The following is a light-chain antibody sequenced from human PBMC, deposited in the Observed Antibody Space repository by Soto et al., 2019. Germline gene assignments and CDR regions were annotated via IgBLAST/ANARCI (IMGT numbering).Light chain of an antibody. CDR3: HQYGSSPPVT. J-gene: IGKJ5*01. V-gene: IGKV3-20*01. CDR2: GAS. Sequence: ENVLTQSPGTLSLSPGERATLSCRTSQSVSSSYLAWYQQKPGQAPRLLIYGASSRATGIPDRFSGSGSGTDITLTICRLEPEDFAMYYCHQYGSSPPVTFGQGTRLEIK. CDR1: QSVSSSY.